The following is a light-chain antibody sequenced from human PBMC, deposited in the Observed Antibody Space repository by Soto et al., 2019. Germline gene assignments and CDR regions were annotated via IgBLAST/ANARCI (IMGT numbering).Light chain of an antibody. Sequence: QSVLTQPPSASGTPGQRVTISCSGSSSNIGRHGVNWYQHLPGAAPKLLIYSNNQRPSGVPDQFSGSTSATSVSLTTSGLQSEDEADYYCATWDTSRNGVVFGAGTKLTVL. CDR3: ATWDTSRNGVV. CDR1: SSNIGRHG. CDR2: SNN. V-gene: IGLV1-44*01. J-gene: IGLJ2*01.